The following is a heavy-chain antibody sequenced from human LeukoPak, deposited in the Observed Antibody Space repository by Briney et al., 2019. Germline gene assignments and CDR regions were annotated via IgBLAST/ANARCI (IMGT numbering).Heavy chain of an antibody. V-gene: IGHV3-48*04. CDR2: TSSSSSTI. CDR1: GFTFSSYS. Sequence: PGGSLRLSCAASGFTFSSYSMNWVRQAPGKGLEWVSYTSSSSSTIYYADSVKGRFTISRDNAKNSLYLQMNSLRAEDTAVYYCAREVYSSSWYEGAFVDYWGQGTLVTVSS. J-gene: IGHJ4*02. D-gene: IGHD6-13*01. CDR3: AREVYSSSWYEGAFVDY.